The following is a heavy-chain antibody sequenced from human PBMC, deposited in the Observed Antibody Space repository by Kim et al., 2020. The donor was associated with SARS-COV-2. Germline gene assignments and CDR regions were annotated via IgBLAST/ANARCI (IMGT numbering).Heavy chain of an antibody. Sequence: NPPLRSRVTIAVNTSKNHFSLNLSSVTAADSAVYYCARQGAVAGTFDYWGRGTLVTVS. D-gene: IGHD6-19*01. J-gene: IGHJ4*02. CDR3: ARQGAVAGTFDY. V-gene: IGHV4-59*08.